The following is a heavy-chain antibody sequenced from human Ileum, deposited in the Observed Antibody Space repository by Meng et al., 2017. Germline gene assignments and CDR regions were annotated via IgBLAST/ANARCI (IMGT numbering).Heavy chain of an antibody. J-gene: IGHJ4*02. D-gene: IGHD1-14*01. CDR1: GVSISSAIW. Sequence: QVPCQEPGHGLVKPSGTLSLTCAVSGVSISSAIWWGWVRQPPGKGLEWIGEIFQSGSTNYNPSLKSRVSISVDKSKNHLSLSLSSVTAADTAVYYCAKAAAYNLDIWGQGALVTVSS. CDR2: IFQSGST. CDR3: AKAAAYNLDI. V-gene: IGHV4-4*02.